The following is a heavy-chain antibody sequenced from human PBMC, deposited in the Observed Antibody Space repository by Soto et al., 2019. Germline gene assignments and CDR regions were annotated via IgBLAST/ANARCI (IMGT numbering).Heavy chain of an antibody. V-gene: IGHV3-33*01. CDR3: ARGFVEVPAAMIH. J-gene: IGHJ4*02. CDR2: IWYDGSNK. D-gene: IGHD2-2*01. Sequence: PGGSLRLSCAASGFTFSSYGMHWVRQAPGKGLEWVAVIWYDGSNKYYADSVKGRFTISRDNSKNTLYLQMNSLRAEDTAVYYCARGFVEVPAAMIHWGQGTLVTISS. CDR1: GFTFSSYG.